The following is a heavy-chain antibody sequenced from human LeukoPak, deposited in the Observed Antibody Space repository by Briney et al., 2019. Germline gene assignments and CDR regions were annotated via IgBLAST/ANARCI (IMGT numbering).Heavy chain of an antibody. J-gene: IGHJ6*03. CDR2: INHSGST. CDR3: ARLKRQLVLVPKNYYYYYYMDV. V-gene: IGHV4-34*01. Sequence: SETLSLTCAVYGGSFSGYYWSWIRQPPGKGLEWIGEINHSGSTNYNPSLKSRVTISVDTSKNQFSLKLSSVTAADTAVYYCARLKRQLVLVPKNYYYYYYMDVWGKGTTVTISS. CDR1: GGSFSGYY. D-gene: IGHD6-6*01.